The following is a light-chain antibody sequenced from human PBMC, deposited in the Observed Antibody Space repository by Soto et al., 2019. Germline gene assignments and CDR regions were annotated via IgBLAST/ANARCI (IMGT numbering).Light chain of an antibody. CDR1: QSVSTN. Sequence: EIVMTQSPATLSGSPGERATLSCRASQSVSTNLAWYQQKPGQAPRLLIYGASTRATGIPARFSGSGSGTEFTLTISHLQFDDFAVYYCQEYTNRPPWTFGQGTKV. V-gene: IGKV3-15*01. CDR3: QEYTNRPPWT. J-gene: IGKJ1*01. CDR2: GAS.